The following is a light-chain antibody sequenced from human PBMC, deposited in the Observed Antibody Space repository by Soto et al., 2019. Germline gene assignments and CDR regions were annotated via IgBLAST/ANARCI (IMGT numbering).Light chain of an antibody. CDR2: EAS. V-gene: IGKV1-33*01. CDR1: QDISRY. Sequence: DIQMTQSPSSLSASVGDRVTITCQASQDISRYLSWHQQKPGKAPKLLIHEASNLETGAPTRFSASGSGTDFAFTITTLQPDDIATYYCQQYDNLPYTFGQGTKLDIK. CDR3: QQYDNLPYT. J-gene: IGKJ2*01.